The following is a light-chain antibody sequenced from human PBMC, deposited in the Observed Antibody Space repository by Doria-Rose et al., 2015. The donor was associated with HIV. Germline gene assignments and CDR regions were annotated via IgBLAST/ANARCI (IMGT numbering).Light chain of an antibody. V-gene: IGKV1-8*01. CDR1: QGISSY. CDR3: QQYYSYPRA. J-gene: IGKJ5*01. CDR2: AAS. Sequence: SASTGDRVTITCRASQGISSYLAWYQQKPGKAPNLLIYAASTLQSGVPSRFGGSGSGTDFTLTISCLQSEDFATYYCQQYYSYPRALGQGTRLEIK.